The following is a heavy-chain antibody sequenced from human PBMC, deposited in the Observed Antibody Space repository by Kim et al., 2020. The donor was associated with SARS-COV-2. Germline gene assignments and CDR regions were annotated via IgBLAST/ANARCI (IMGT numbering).Heavy chain of an antibody. Sequence: GGSLRLSCAASGFTFSSYAMHWVRQAPGKGLEWVAVISYDGSNKYYADSVKGRFTISRDNSKNTLYLQMNSLRAEDTAVYYCARVAGYSYGSDFDYWGQGTLVTVSS. D-gene: IGHD5-18*01. V-gene: IGHV3-30-3*01. CDR3: ARVAGYSYGSDFDY. J-gene: IGHJ4*02. CDR2: ISYDGSNK. CDR1: GFTFSSYA.